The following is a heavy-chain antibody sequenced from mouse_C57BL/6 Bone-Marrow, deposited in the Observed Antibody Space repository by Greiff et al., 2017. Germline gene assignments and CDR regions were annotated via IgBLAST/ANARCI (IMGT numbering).Heavy chain of an antibody. CDR1: GYTFTSYW. CDR2: IDPSDSYT. Sequence: QVQLQQPGAELVRPGTSVKLSCKASGYTFTSYWMHWVKQRPGQGLEWIGVIDPSDSYTNYNQKFKGKATLTVDTSSSTAYMQLSSRTAEDAAVYYSLTGRAYWGQGTLVTVSA. CDR3: LTGRAY. V-gene: IGHV1-59*01. J-gene: IGHJ3*01. D-gene: IGHD4-1*01.